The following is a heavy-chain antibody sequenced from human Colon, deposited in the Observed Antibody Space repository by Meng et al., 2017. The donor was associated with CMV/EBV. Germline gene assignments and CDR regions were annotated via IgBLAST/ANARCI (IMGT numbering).Heavy chain of an antibody. D-gene: IGHD6-25*01. CDR2: ISSSSSYI. CDR1: GFTFSSYS. Sequence: GESLKISCAASGFTFSSYSMNWVRQAPGKGLEWVSSISSSSSYIYYADSVKGRFTISRDNAKNSLYLQMNSLRAEDTAVYYCARGAAAFIGYWGQGTLVTVSS. J-gene: IGHJ4*02. V-gene: IGHV3-21*01. CDR3: ARGAAAFIGY.